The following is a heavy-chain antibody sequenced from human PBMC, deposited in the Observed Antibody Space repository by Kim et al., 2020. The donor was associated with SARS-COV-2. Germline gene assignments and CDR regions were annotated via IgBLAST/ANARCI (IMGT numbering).Heavy chain of an antibody. CDR1: GFDFTYYA. CDR3: AKDPRKNCNYGFDY. V-gene: IGHV3-23*01. D-gene: IGHD1-7*01. J-gene: IGHJ4*02. Sequence: GGSLRLSCAASGFDFTYYAMSWVRQPPGKGLEWVSAINSRDDTTYYADSVKGRFTISRDNSKNTLYLQMNSLRAEDTAVYYCAKDPRKNCNYGFDYWGQGALVTVSS. CDR2: INSRDDTT.